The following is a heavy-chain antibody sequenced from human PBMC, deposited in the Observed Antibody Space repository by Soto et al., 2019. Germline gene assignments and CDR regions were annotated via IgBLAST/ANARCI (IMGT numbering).Heavy chain of an antibody. J-gene: IGHJ6*02. CDR3: AGSSTSRAGDYYYYGMDV. Sequence: EVQLVESGGGLVQPGGSLRLSCAASGFTFSSYSMNWVRQAPGKGLEWVSDISSSSSNIYYADSVKGRFTISRDNAKNSLYLQMNSLRDEDTGVYYCAGSSTSRAGDYYYYGMDVWGQGTTVTVSS. CDR1: GFTFSSYS. V-gene: IGHV3-48*02. D-gene: IGHD2-2*01. CDR2: ISSSSSNI.